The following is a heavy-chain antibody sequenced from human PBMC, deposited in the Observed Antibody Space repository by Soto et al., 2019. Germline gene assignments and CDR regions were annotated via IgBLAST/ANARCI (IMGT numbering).Heavy chain of an antibody. V-gene: IGHV1-46*01. CDR3: ARDLSIAVAGTFTWFDP. CDR2: INPSGGST. D-gene: IGHD6-19*01. CDR1: GYTFTSYY. Sequence: ASVKVSCKASGYTFTSYYMHWVRQAPGQGLEWMGIINPSGGSTSYAQKFQGRVTMTRDTSTSTVYMELSSLRSEDTAVYYCARDLSIAVAGTFTWFDPWGQGTLVTVYS. J-gene: IGHJ5*02.